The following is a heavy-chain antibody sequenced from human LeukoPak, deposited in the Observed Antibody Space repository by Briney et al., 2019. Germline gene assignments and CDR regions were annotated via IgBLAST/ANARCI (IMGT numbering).Heavy chain of an antibody. V-gene: IGHV4-59*01. CDR3: ARAPSLIPGYYYYMDV. J-gene: IGHJ6*03. CDR2: IYYSGST. Sequence: SETLSLTCTVSGGSISSYYWSWIRQPPGKGLEWIGYIYYSGSTNYNPSLKSRVTISVDTSKNQISLKLSSVTAADTAVYYCARAPSLIPGYYYYMDVWGKGTTVTVSS. CDR1: GGSISSYY. D-gene: IGHD3-16*01.